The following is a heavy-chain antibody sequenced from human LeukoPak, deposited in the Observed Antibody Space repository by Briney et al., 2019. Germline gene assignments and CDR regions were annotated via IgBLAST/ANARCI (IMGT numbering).Heavy chain of an antibody. V-gene: IGHV3-7*01. J-gene: IGHJ4*02. CDR1: GFTFSSYW. Sequence: PGGSLRLSCAASGFTFSSYWMSWVRQAPGKGLEWVANIKQDGSEKYYVDSVKGRFTISRDNAKNSLYLQMNSLRAEDTAVYYCARGPPYRDYRGERQTAEQWGQGNLGNVSS. D-gene: IGHD1/OR15-1a*01. CDR3: ARGPPYRDYRGERQTAEQ. CDR2: IKQDGSEK.